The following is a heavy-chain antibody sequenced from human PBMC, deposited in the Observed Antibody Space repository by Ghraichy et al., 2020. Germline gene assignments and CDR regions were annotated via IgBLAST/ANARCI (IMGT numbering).Heavy chain of an antibody. Sequence: SETLSLTCTVSGGSISSHYWSWIRQPPGKGLEWIGYVYYTGSTNYNPSLKSRVTISVDTSKNQFSLNLRSVTAADTAVYYCARDGSDQTTDVVIPFDPWGQGILVTVSA. CDR1: GGSISSHY. CDR2: VYYTGST. J-gene: IGHJ5*02. D-gene: IGHD2/OR15-2a*01. CDR3: ARDGSDQTTDVVIPFDP. V-gene: IGHV4-59*11.